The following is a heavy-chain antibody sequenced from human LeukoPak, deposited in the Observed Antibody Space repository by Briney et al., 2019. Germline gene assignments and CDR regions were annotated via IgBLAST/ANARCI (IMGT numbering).Heavy chain of an antibody. CDR2: TYYRSKWYN. Sequence: SQTLSLTCAISGDSVSSNSAAWNWIRQSPSRGLEWLGRTYYRSKWYNDYAVSVKSRITINPDTSKNQFSLQLNSVTPEDTAVDYCARGAPPLHYVFGSVFSKMAYWGQEPRAPVSP. V-gene: IGHV6-1*01. D-gene: IGHD3-3*01. CDR1: GDSVSSNSAA. CDR3: ARGAPPLHYVFGSVFSKMAY. J-gene: IGHJ4*02.